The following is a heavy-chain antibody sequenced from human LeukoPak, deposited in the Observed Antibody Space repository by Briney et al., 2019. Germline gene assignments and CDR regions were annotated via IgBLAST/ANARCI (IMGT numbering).Heavy chain of an antibody. Sequence: GGSLRLSCAASGFTFSSYWMYWVRQAPGKGLVWVSRINSDGGNTMYADSVKGRFTISRDNAKNTLYLQMNSLRVEDTAVYYCCSVLPVRGVIRDDYWGQGTLVTVSS. V-gene: IGHV3-74*03. CDR2: INSDGGNT. CDR3: CSVLPVRGVIRDDY. J-gene: IGHJ4*02. D-gene: IGHD3-10*01. CDR1: GFTFSSYW.